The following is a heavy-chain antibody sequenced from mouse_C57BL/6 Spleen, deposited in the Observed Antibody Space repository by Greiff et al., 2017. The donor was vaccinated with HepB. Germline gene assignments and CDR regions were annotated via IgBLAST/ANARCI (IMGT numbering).Heavy chain of an antibody. CDR2: IYPRDGST. CDR1: GYTFTDHT. Sequence: VQVVESDAELVKPGASVKISCKVSGYTFTDHTIHWMKQRPEQGLEWIGYIYPRDGSTKYNEKFKGKATLTADKSSSTAYMQLNSLTSEDSAVYYCASYYYGSSFDYWGQGTTLTVSS. CDR3: ASYYYGSSFDY. J-gene: IGHJ2*01. D-gene: IGHD1-1*01. V-gene: IGHV1-78*01.